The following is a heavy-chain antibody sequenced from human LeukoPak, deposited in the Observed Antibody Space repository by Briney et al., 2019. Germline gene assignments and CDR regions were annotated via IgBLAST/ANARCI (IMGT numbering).Heavy chain of an antibody. CDR1: GFTFSSYG. Sequence: GGSLRLSRAASGFTFSSYGMNWVRQAPGKGLEWVASIRSDGSDKKYADSVKGQFTISRDNSKSTLNLQMNSLRPEDTAVYYCAKSQVTGWYDFDYWGQGTLVIVSS. CDR2: IRSDGSDK. V-gene: IGHV3-30*02. D-gene: IGHD6-19*01. CDR3: AKSQVTGWYDFDY. J-gene: IGHJ4*02.